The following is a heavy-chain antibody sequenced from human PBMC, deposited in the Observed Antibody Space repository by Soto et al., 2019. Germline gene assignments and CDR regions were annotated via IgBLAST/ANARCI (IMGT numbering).Heavy chain of an antibody. J-gene: IGHJ6*03. CDR3: ARRGESKAYYYYYYMDV. CDR2: IYYSGST. D-gene: IGHD3-10*01. CDR1: GGSISSYY. V-gene: IGHV4-59*08. Sequence: SETLSLTCTVSGGSISSYYWSWIRQPPGKGLEWIGYIYYSGSTNYNPSLKSRVTISVDTSKNQFSLKLSSVTAADTAVYYCARRGESKAYYYYYYMDVWGKGTTVTVSS.